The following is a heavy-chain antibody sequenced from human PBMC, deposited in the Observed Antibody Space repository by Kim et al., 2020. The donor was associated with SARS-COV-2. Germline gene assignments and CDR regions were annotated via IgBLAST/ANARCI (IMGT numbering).Heavy chain of an antibody. J-gene: IGHJ4*02. V-gene: IGHV3-9*01. Sequence: GGSLRLSCAASGFTFGDYAMHWVRQAPGKGLEWVSGISWNSGSIGYADSVKGRFTISRDNAKNSLYLQMNSLRAEDTALYYCAKDRGGYSYGTPFDYWGQGTLVTVSS. D-gene: IGHD5-18*01. CDR3: AKDRGGYSYGTPFDY. CDR2: ISWNSGSI. CDR1: GFTFGDYA.